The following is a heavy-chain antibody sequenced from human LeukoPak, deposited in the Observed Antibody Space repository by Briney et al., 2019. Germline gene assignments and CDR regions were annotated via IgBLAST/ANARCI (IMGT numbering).Heavy chain of an antibody. CDR3: AKGPNYGARVDYSDF. D-gene: IGHD4-17*01. CDR2: IKQGGSEK. J-gene: IGHJ4*02. CDR1: GFTFSRHW. Sequence: RGSLRLSCAASGFTFSRHWMTWVRQAPGKGLEWMASIKQGGSEKYYADSVKGRFTVSRDDAKSSLYLQMNSLSADDTAVYYCAKGPNYGARVDYSDFWGQGTKVTVSS. V-gene: IGHV3-7*01.